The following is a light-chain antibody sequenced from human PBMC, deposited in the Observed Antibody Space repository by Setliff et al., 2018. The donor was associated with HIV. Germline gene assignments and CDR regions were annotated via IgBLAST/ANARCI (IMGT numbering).Light chain of an antibody. Sequence: QSALAQPPSASGSPGQSVTISCTGTSSDVGGYNYVSWYQQHPGKAPKLMIYEVSKRPSGVPDRFSGSKSGNTASLTVSGLQAEDEADYYCSSYAGSNIPYVFGPGTKATVL. CDR2: EVS. CDR1: SSDVGGYNY. J-gene: IGLJ1*01. CDR3: SSYAGSNIPYV. V-gene: IGLV2-8*01.